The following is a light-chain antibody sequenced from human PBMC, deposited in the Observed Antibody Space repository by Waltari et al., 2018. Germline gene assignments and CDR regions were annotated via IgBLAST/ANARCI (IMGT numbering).Light chain of an antibody. J-gene: IGKJ3*01. Sequence: DIVLTQSPATVSLSPGERATLSCRASQSFSASYLAWYQQKPGQAPRLLIYGASSTATCIPDRFSGSGSGTDFTLTISSLEPEDFAVYYCQHYGTSPPFTFGPGTTVDV. CDR2: GAS. V-gene: IGKV3-20*01. CDR3: QHYGTSPPFT. CDR1: QSFSASY.